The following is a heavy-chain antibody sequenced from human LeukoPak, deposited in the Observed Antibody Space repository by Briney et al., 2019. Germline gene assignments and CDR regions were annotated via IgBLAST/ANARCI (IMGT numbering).Heavy chain of an antibody. CDR3: ARARINWFDP. CDR1: GGSISSYY. Sequence: SETLSLTCTVSGGSISSYYWSWIRQPPGKGLEWIGYIYYSGSTNYNPSLKSRVTISVDTSKNQFSLKLSSVTAADTAAYYCARARINWFDPWGQGTLVTVSS. V-gene: IGHV4-59*01. CDR2: IYYSGST. J-gene: IGHJ5*02.